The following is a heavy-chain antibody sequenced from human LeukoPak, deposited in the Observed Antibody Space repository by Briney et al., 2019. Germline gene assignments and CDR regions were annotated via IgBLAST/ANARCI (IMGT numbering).Heavy chain of an antibody. CDR2: IYYSGST. D-gene: IGHD3-9*01. Sequence: PSQTLSLTCTVSGGSLSSGDYYWSWLRQPPGKGLEWVGYIYYSGSTYYNPSLKSRVTISVDTSKNQFSLKLSSVTAADTAVYYCAREGFHYDILTGYYRVRAFDIWGQGTMVTVSS. CDR3: AREGFHYDILTGYYRVRAFDI. V-gene: IGHV4-30-4*01. CDR1: GGSLSSGDYY. J-gene: IGHJ3*02.